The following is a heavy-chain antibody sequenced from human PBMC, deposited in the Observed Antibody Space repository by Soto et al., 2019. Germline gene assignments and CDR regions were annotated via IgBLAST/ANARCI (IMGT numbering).Heavy chain of an antibody. CDR1: GFTFSSYV. J-gene: IGHJ6*04. Sequence: PGGSLRLSCAVSGFTFSSYVMSWVRQAPGKGLEWVSGISGSGGSTYYADSVKGRFTISRDHSKNTLYLQMNSLRAEDTAVYYCAKDFWRGVWGKGTTVTVSS. CDR3: AKDFWRGV. D-gene: IGHD3-3*01. V-gene: IGHV3-23*01. CDR2: ISGSGGST.